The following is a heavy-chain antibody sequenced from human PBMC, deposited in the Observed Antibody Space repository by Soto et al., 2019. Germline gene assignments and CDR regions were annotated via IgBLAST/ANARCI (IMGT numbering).Heavy chain of an antibody. CDR1: GYPFIAYY. CDR2: INPSNEIT. V-gene: IGHV1-2*02. Sequence: XSGKVSNPPSGYPFIAYYLHWARRAPGRGFQWLGWINPSNEITTFSEFFQGRITMTRDTSTNTVHMELNMLTSDDTAVYYCMRGGWGDSPIDYWGQGTQVTFSS. CDR3: MRGGWGDSPIDY. J-gene: IGHJ4*02. D-gene: IGHD1-26*01.